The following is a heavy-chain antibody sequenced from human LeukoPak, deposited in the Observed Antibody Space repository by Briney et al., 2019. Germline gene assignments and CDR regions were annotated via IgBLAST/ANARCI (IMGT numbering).Heavy chain of an antibody. D-gene: IGHD2-2*01. V-gene: IGHV3-23*01. CDR2: ISGSGGST. CDR3: AKEGSYCSSTSCPVGDY. Sequence: PGGSLRLSCAASGFTYSSYAMSWVRQAPGKGLEWVSAISGSGGSTYYADSVKGRFTISRDNSKNTLYLQMNSLRAEDTAVYYCAKEGSYCSSTSCPVGDYWGQGTLVTVSS. J-gene: IGHJ4*02. CDR1: GFTYSSYA.